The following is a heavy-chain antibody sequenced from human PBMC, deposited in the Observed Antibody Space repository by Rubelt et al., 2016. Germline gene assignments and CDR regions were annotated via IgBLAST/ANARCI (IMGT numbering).Heavy chain of an antibody. V-gene: IGHV1-46*01. Sequence: QGLEWMGIINPSGGSTSYAQKFQGRVTMTRDTSTSTVYMELSSLRSEDTAVYYCARDRSSTSLDVWGQGTKVTVSS. D-gene: IGHD2-2*01. CDR3: ARDRSSTSLDV. J-gene: IGHJ6*02. CDR2: INPSGGST.